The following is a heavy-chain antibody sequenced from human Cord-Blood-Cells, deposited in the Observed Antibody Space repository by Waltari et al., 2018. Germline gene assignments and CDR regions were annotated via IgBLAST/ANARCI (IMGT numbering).Heavy chain of an antibody. J-gene: IGHJ6*02. CDR1: GVTFSSYA. V-gene: IGHV1-69*01. Sequence: PLVQSGAEVKKPLSPVKVSCKASGVTFSSYAISLVRHAAGHRVEWMGGIIPIFGTANYAQKFQGRVTMTADESTSTAYMELSSLRSEDTAVYYCARELGYCSGGSCYYYYYGMDVWGQGTTVTVSS. CDR3: ARELGYCSGGSCYYYYYGMDV. CDR2: IIPIFGTA. D-gene: IGHD2-15*01.